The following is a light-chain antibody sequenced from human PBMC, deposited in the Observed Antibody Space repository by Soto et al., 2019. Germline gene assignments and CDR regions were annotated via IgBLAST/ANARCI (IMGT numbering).Light chain of an antibody. CDR1: QSVSSSY. CDR2: GAS. V-gene: IGKV3-20*01. Sequence: EVVLTQSPGTLSLSPGERATLSCRASQSVSSSYLGWYQQKPGQAPRLLIYGASSRATGITDRFSGSGSGTDFTLTISRLEPEDFAVYYCQQYGSSPPLTFGGGTKVEIK. CDR3: QQYGSSPPLT. J-gene: IGKJ4*01.